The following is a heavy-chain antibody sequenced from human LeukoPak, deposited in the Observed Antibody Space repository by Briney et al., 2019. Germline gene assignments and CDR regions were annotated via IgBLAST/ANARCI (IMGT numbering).Heavy chain of an antibody. J-gene: IGHJ6*03. CDR1: GGSISSSSYY. CDR2: IYYSGST. CDR3: ARHINLRGYYYYYMDV. V-gene: IGHV4-39*01. Sequence: PSETLPLTCTVSGGSISSSSYYWGWIRQPPGKGLEWIGSIYYSGSTYYNPSLKSRVTISVDTSKNQFSLKLSSVTAADTAVYYCARHINLRGYYYYYMDVWGKGTTVTVSS.